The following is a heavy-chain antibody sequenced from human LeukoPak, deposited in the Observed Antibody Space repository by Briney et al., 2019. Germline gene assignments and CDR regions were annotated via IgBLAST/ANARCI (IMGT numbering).Heavy chain of an antibody. V-gene: IGHV3-30*02. J-gene: IGHJ3*02. CDR2: IRYDGSNK. CDR1: GFTFSSYG. D-gene: IGHD4/OR15-4a*01. Sequence: PGGSLRLSCAASGFTFSSYGMHWVRQAPGKGLEWVAFIRYDGSNKYYADSVKGRFTISRDNSKNTLYLQMNSLRAEDTAVYYCARAGNMGGPPYGDKPNKNDAFDIWGQGTMVTVSS. CDR3: ARAGNMGGPPYGDKPNKNDAFDI.